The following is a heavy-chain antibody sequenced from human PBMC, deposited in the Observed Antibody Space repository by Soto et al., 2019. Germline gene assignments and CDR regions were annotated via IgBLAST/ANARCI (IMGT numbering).Heavy chain of an antibody. CDR1: GGTFSSYA. CDR2: IIPIFGTA. D-gene: IGHD6-6*01. J-gene: IGHJ6*02. CDR3: ARVPRSSSSAIYYYYGMDV. Sequence: GASVKVSCKASGGTFSSYAISWVRQAPGQGLEWMGGIIPIFGTANYAQKFQGRVTITADKSTSTAYMELSSLRSEDTAVYYCARVPRSSSSAIYYYYGMDVWGQGTTVTVSS. V-gene: IGHV1-69*06.